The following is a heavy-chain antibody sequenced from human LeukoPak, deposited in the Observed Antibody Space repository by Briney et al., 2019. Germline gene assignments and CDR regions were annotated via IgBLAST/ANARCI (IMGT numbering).Heavy chain of an antibody. D-gene: IGHD6-19*01. V-gene: IGHV4-59*01. CDR3: ARESAAGAWWFDT. J-gene: IGHJ5*02. CDR2: IYSSGST. CDR1: GGSITNYY. Sequence: PSGTLSLTCTVSGGSITNYYWSWIRQPPGKSLEWIGYIYSSGSTSYNPSLRSRLTIAVDTSKNQFSLKLDSVSAADTAVYYSARESAAGAWWFDTWGPGTLGTGS.